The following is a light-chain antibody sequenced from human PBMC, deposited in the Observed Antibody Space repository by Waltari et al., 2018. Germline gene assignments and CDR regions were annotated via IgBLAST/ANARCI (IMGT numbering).Light chain of an antibody. V-gene: IGLV2-14*03. CDR1: SSYFGGYYY. J-gene: IGLJ1*01. Sequence: QSALTQPASVSGSPGQSITISCPGTSSYFGGYYYVSWYQQHPGKAPKLILYDVSNRPLEVSHRFSGSKSGNTASLTISGLQADDEAEYYCGSYTSSTTLAFGTGTKVTVL. CDR3: GSYTSSTTLA. CDR2: DVS.